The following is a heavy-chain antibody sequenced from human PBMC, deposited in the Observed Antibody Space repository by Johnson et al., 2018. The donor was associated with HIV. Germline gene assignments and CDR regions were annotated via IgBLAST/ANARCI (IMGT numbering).Heavy chain of an antibody. Sequence: VQLVESGGGVVRPGGSLRLSCAASGFTFDDYGMSWVRQAPGKGLEWVGRIKSKTDGGKTDYAAPVKGRFTISRDDSKNTLYLQMNSLKTEDTAVYYCTTEYNWNDKGGAFDIWGQGTMVTVSS. D-gene: IGHD1-1*01. V-gene: IGHV3-15*01. CDR1: GFTFDDYG. J-gene: IGHJ3*02. CDR3: TTEYNWNDKGGAFDI. CDR2: IKSKTDGGKT.